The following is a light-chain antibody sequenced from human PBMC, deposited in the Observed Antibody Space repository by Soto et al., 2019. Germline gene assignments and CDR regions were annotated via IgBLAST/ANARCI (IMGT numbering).Light chain of an antibody. CDR3: QQRTNWPLT. Sequence: EIGLTQSPGTLSLSPGERASLSCRASQSVGSSLAWYQQKPGQAPRLLIYDTSNRATGIPARFSASGSGTDFTLTISSLEPEDFAVYYCQQRTNWPLTFGGGTKVEIK. J-gene: IGKJ4*01. CDR2: DTS. V-gene: IGKV3-11*01. CDR1: QSVGSS.